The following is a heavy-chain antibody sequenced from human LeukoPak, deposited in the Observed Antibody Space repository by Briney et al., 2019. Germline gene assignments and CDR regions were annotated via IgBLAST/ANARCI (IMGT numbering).Heavy chain of an antibody. CDR3: TRDRSRAEDD. CDR1: GLTFSGHW. CDR2: INQGGSDK. J-gene: IGHJ4*02. V-gene: IGHV3-7*01. D-gene: IGHD1-14*01. Sequence: GGSLRLSCAASGLTFSGHWMSWVRQAPGKGLEWVANINQGGSDKYYVDSVKGRFTISRDNANNLLYLQMNSLRGEDTAVYYCTRDRSRAEDDWGQGTLVTVSS.